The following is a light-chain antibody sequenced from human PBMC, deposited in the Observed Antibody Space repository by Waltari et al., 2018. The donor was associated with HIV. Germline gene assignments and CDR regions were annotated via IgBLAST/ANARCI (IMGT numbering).Light chain of an antibody. CDR2: SAS. Sequence: AIQMTQSPPSLSASVGGRVTITCRASPGIGNDVGWYQQQPGKAPKLLIYSASRLQSGVPSRFSGSQSGTDFTLTISSLQPEDFATYYCMQDFNYPRTFGQGTRLEIK. J-gene: IGKJ1*01. CDR1: PGIGND. CDR3: MQDFNYPRT. V-gene: IGKV1-6*01.